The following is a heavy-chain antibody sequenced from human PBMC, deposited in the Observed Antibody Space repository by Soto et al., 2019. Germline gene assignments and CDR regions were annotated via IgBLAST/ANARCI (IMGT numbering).Heavy chain of an antibody. D-gene: IGHD2-2*01. Sequence: KPSETLSLTCTVSGGSINSGAYYWSWIRQHPGKGLEWVGYIYYSWTTYYNPSLQSRLSISRDTAKNQFSLKLTSVTAADTDVYYGERRIQPAGLFDYWGQAVLVTVS. J-gene: IGHJ4*02. CDR1: GGSINSGAYY. CDR2: IYYSWTT. CDR3: ERRIQPAGLFDY. V-gene: IGHV4-31*03.